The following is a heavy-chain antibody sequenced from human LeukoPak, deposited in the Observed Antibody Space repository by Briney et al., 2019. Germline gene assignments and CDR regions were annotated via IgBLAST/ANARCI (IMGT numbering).Heavy chain of an antibody. V-gene: IGHV1-69*05. J-gene: IGHJ4*02. Sequence: ASVKVSCKASGGTFSSYAISWVRQAPGQGLEWTGGIIPIFGTANYAQKFQGRVTITTDESTSTAYMELSSLRSEDTAVYYCARVAARPSRTPDYWGQGTLVTVSS. CDR3: ARVAARPSRTPDY. CDR2: IIPIFGTA. D-gene: IGHD6-6*01. CDR1: GGTFSSYA.